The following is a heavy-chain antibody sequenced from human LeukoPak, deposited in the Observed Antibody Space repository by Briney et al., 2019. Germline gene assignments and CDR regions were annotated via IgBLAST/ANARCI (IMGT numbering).Heavy chain of an antibody. D-gene: IGHD5-24*01. J-gene: IGHJ4*02. V-gene: IGHV4-34*01. CDR2: INHSGST. CDR3: AVAATIGAAAY. Sequence: KPSETLSLTCAVSGVSFSGYYWSWIRQPPGKGLEWIGEINHSGSTNYNPSLKSRVTISVDTSKNQFSLKLSSVTAADTAVYYCAVAATIGAAAYWGQGTLVTVPS. CDR1: GVSFSGYY.